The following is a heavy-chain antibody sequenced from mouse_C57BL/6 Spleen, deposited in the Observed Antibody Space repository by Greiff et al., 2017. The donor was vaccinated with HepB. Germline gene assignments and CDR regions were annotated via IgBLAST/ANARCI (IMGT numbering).Heavy chain of an antibody. CDR3: AREDHLGRYFDV. CDR1: GYSFTSYY. Sequence: QVQLKESGPELVKPGASVKISCKASGYSFTSYYIHWVKQRPGQGLEWIGWIYPGSGNTKYNEKFKGKATLTADTSSSTAYMQLSSLTSEDSAVYYCAREDHLGRYFDVWGTGTTVTVSS. V-gene: IGHV1-66*01. CDR2: IYPGSGNT. J-gene: IGHJ1*03.